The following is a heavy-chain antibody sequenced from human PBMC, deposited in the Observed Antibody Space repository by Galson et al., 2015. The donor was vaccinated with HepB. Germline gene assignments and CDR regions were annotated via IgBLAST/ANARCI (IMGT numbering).Heavy chain of an antibody. CDR1: GFTFSSYN. CDR3: ARDPPLGTPFDF. CDR2: ISGDSTYM. V-gene: IGHV3-21*01. D-gene: IGHD7-27*01. J-gene: IGHJ4*02. Sequence: PRLSCATSGFTFSSYNMNWVRQAPGKGLEWVSCISGDSTYMYYADSVKGRFTISRDNAKNSLDLQMTSLRADDTAVYSCARDPPLGTPFDFWGQGTLVTVSS.